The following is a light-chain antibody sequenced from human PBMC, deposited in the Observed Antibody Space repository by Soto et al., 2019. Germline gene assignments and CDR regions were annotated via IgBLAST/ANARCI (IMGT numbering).Light chain of an antibody. CDR1: QSVSNT. Sequence: IVMTHSPSTLSVSPLQRASLSFMSIQSVSNTLAFYHQKPGQAPRLLIYGASSRATGIPDRFSGSGSGTDFTLTISRLEPEDFAVYYCQHYGRSWTFGQGTKVDI. CDR3: QHYGRSWT. V-gene: IGKV3-20*01. J-gene: IGKJ1*01. CDR2: GAS.